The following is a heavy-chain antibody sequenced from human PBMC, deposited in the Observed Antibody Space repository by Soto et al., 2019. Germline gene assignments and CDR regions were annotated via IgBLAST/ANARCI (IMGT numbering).Heavy chain of an antibody. V-gene: IGHV3-23*01. CDR1: GLTFKNYG. Sequence: EVQMLESGGALVQPGGSLRLSCAVSGLTFKNYGMSWVRQAPGKGLEWVSTIDTSGGGTYYADSVKGRFTISRDNSKNTLYLQMNSLRDEDTALYYCASEYWGQGTRVTVSP. CDR2: IDTSGGGT. J-gene: IGHJ4*02. CDR3: ASEY.